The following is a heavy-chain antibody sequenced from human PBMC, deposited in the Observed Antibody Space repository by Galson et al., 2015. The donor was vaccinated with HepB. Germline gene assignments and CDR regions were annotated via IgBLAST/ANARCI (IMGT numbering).Heavy chain of an antibody. CDR1: GYTLTESS. D-gene: IGHD6-13*01. V-gene: IGHV1-24*01. CDR2: FDPEDGET. Sequence: SVKVSCKVSGYTLTESSMHWVRQAPGKGLERMGGFDPEDGETIYAQKFQGRVTITEDTSTDTAYMELSSLRSEDTAVYYCATQSRTIAAAVWYYGMDVWGQGTTVTVSS. CDR3: ATQSRTIAAAVWYYGMDV. J-gene: IGHJ6*02.